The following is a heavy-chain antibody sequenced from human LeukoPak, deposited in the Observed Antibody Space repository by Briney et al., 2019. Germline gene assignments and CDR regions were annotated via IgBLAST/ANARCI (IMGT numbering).Heavy chain of an antibody. Sequence: PGGSLRLSCAASGFTFSSYAMSWVRQAPGKGLEWVSAISSSGGRTYYADSVKGRFTISRDNSKSTLYLQMNSLRAEDTAVYYCAKRDSAGLHYFDYWGQGTLVTVSS. CDR1: GFTFSSYA. CDR2: ISSSGGRT. D-gene: IGHD5-18*01. CDR3: AKRDSAGLHYFDY. J-gene: IGHJ4*02. V-gene: IGHV3-23*01.